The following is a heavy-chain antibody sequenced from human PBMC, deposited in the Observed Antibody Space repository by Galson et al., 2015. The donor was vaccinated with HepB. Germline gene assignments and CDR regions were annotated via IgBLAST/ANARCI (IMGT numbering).Heavy chain of an antibody. CDR3: ARQFSEH. V-gene: IGHV5-51*01. CDR2: IYPGNSET. D-gene: IGHD6-19*01. CDR1: GYTFTNYW. J-gene: IGHJ1*01. Sequence: QSGAEVKKPGESLKISCKASGYTFTNYWIGWVRLMSGKGLEWMAIIYPGNSETRYSPSFQGQVTISADKSISTAYLQWSSLKASDTAMHYCARQFSEHWGQGTLVTVSS.